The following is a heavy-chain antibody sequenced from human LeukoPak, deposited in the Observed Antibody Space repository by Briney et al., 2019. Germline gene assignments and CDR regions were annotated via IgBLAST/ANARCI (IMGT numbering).Heavy chain of an antibody. J-gene: IGHJ4*02. CDR3: ARVVGYSYGN. CDR1: GFTFSRHD. V-gene: IGHV3-13*01. D-gene: IGHD5-18*01. CDR2: ISGAGDT. Sequence: PGGSLRLSCAASGFTFSRHDMHWVRQATGKGLEWVSTISGAGDTYYAGSVKGRFTISRENVQNSLFLQMNSLRVEDTAVYYCARVVGYSYGNWGQGTLVIVSS.